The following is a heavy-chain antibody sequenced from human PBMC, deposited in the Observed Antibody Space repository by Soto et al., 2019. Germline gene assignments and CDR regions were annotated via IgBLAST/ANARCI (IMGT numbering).Heavy chain of an antibody. CDR1: GFNFSSYG. CDR3: ARDQTDSGGYSDS. V-gene: IGHV3-33*01. CDR2: IWNDGSNE. D-gene: IGHD3-22*01. Sequence: PXGSLRLSCEASGFNFSSYGIHGVRQAPGKGLEWVAIIWNDGSNEYYADSVKGRFTISRDNSKNTVYLQVSKLRAEDTAVYFCARDQTDSGGYSDSWGQGTLVTVPS. J-gene: IGHJ4*02.